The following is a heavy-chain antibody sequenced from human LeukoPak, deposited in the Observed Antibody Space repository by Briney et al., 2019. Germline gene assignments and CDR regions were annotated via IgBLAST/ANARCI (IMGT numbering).Heavy chain of an antibody. J-gene: IGHJ3*02. V-gene: IGHV4-59*01. CDR3: ARSRSGYGYEHGAFEI. Sequence: SETLSLTCTVSNDSISNYYWSWIRQPPGRGLEWIAYIDYRGSTTNNPSLRSRITISVDTSRNQFSLKLRSVTAADTAVYYCARSRSGYGYEHGAFEIWGQGTMVTVSS. CDR2: IDYRGST. CDR1: NDSISNYY. D-gene: IGHD5-12*01.